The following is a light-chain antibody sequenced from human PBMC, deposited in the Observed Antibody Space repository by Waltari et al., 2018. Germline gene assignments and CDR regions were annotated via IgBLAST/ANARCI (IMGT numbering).Light chain of an antibody. CDR3: CSHTSTSTLV. V-gene: IGLV2-14*03. Sequence: QSALTQPASVSGSPGQSITISCIGSSSDVGAYDYVSWYQQYPGKAPRLMIYDVTSRPSGVSYLFSGSKSGNTASLTISGLQAEDEADYYCCSHTSTSTLVFGTETKVTVL. CDR1: SSDVGAYDY. J-gene: IGLJ1*01. CDR2: DVT.